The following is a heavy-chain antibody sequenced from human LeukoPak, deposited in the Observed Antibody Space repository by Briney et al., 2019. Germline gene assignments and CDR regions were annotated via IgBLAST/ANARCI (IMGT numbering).Heavy chain of an antibody. J-gene: IGHJ4*02. CDR1: GGSISSYY. Sequence: SETLSLTCTVSGGSISSYYWSWLRQPPGKGLEWVGYIYYSGSTNYNPSLKSRVTISVDTSKNQFSLKLSSVTAADTAVYYCAGTPVDTAMVTTFDYWGQGTLVTVSS. D-gene: IGHD5-18*01. CDR3: AGTPVDTAMVTTFDY. V-gene: IGHV4-59*08. CDR2: IYYSGST.